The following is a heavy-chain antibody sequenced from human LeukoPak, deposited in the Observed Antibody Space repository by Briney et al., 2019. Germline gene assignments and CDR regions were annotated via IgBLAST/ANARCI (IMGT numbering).Heavy chain of an antibody. CDR1: GYTFTSYY. CDR2: INPSGGST. J-gene: IGHJ6*03. Sequence: ASVKVSCRASGYTFTSYYMHWVRQAPGQGLEWMGIINPSGGSTSYAQKFQGRVTMTRDTSTSTVYMELSSLRSEDTAVYYCARDERNYGSGIYYYYYMDVWGKGTTVTISS. D-gene: IGHD3-10*01. CDR3: ARDERNYGSGIYYYYYMDV. V-gene: IGHV1-46*01.